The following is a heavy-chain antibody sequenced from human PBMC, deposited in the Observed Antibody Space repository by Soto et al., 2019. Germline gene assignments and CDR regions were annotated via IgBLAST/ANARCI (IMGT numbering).Heavy chain of an antibody. J-gene: IGHJ5*02. CDR3: ARVLVFYGVFDP. CDR1: GFTFTDYY. V-gene: IGHV3-11*01. D-gene: IGHD2-21*02. Sequence: GGYLRLSCAASGFTFTDYYMSWIRQAPGKGLEWVSYISSSGSTIYYADSVKGRFTISRDNAKNSLYLQMNSLRAEDTAVYYCARVLVFYGVFDPWGQGTLVTVSS. CDR2: ISSSGSTI.